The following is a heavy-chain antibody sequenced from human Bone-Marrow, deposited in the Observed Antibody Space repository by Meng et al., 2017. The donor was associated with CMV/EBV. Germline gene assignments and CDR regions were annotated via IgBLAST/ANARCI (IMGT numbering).Heavy chain of an antibody. D-gene: IGHD1-26*01. CDR1: GYTFTGYY. V-gene: IGHV1-2*02. J-gene: IGHJ4*02. CDR3: ASSGSYYADY. Sequence: QVQLVPCVAEVKKPGASMKVSCKATGYTFTGYYRHWVRPAPGQGVGWMGWINPNSGGTNYAQKFQGRVTMTRDTSISTAYMELSRLRSDDTAVYYCASSGSYYADYWGQGTLVTVSS. CDR2: INPNSGGT.